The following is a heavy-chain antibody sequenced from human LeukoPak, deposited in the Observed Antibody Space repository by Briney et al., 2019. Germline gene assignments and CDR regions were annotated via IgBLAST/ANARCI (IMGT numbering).Heavy chain of an antibody. CDR2: IIPIFGTA. D-gene: IGHD3-3*01. J-gene: IGHJ4*02. CDR3: ASFNYDFWSGYYMSFDY. V-gene: IGHV1-69*05. CDR1: GGTFSSYA. Sequence: SVKVSCKASGGTFSSYAISWVRQAPGQGLEWMGGIIPIFGTANYAQKFQGRVTITTDESTSSAYMELSSLRSEDTAVYYCASFNYDFWSGYYMSFDYWGQGTLVTVSS.